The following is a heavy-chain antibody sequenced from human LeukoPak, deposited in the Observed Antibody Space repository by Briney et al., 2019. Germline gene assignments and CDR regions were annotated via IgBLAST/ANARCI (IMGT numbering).Heavy chain of an antibody. J-gene: IGHJ4*02. D-gene: IGHD2-15*01. CDR3: AREGCSGGSCYASYFDY. CDR1: GFTFSNYA. Sequence: GGSLRLSCAASGFTFSNYAMNWVRQAPGKGLEWVSSISSSSSYIYYADSVKGRFTISRDNAKNSLYLQMNSLRAEDTAVYYCAREGCSGGSCYASYFDYWGQGTLVTVSS. CDR2: ISSSSSYI. V-gene: IGHV3-21*01.